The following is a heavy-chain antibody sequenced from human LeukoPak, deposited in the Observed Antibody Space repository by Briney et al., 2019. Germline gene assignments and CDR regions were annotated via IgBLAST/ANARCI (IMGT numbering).Heavy chain of an antibody. J-gene: IGHJ5*02. D-gene: IGHD3-10*01. Sequence: SETLSLTCAVYGGSFSGYYWSWIRQPPGKGLEWLGEINHSGSTNYNPSLKSRVTISVDTSKNQFSLKLSSVTAADTAVYYCARRHNKYGSGSYYNGGWFDPWGQGTLVTVSS. CDR1: GGSFSGYY. V-gene: IGHV4-34*01. CDR3: ARRHNKYGSGSYYNGGWFDP. CDR2: INHSGST.